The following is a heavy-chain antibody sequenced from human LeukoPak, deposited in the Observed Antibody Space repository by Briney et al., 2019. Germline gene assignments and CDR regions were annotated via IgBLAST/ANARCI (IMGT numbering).Heavy chain of an antibody. CDR3: ARASGSSLDDAFDI. V-gene: IGHV3-21*04. CDR1: GFTFSSYS. CDR2: ISSSSNYI. J-gene: IGHJ3*02. Sequence: PGGSLRLSCAASGFTFSSYSMNWVRQAPGKGLEWVSSISSSSNYIYYADSVKGRFTISRDNAKNSLYLQMNSLRAEDTALYHCARASGSSLDDAFDIWGQGTMVTVSS. D-gene: IGHD3-10*01.